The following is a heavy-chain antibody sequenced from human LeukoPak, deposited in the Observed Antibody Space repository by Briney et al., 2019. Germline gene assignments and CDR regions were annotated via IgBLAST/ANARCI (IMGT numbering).Heavy chain of an antibody. V-gene: IGHV1-8*03. D-gene: IGHD3-3*01. Sequence: ASVKVSCKASGGTFSSYAISWVRQAPGQGLEWMGWMNPNSGNTGYAQKFQGRVTITRNTSISTAYMELSSLRSEDTAVYYCARGVRVRITIFGVVITHYYFDYWGQGTLVTVSS. CDR2: MNPNSGNT. CDR3: ARGVRVRITIFGVVITHYYFDY. CDR1: GGTFSSYA. J-gene: IGHJ4*02.